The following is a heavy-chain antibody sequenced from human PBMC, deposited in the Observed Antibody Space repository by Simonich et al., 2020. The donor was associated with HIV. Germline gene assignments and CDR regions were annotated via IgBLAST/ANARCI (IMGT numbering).Heavy chain of an antibody. Sequence: EVQLVQSGAAVKKPGESLKISCKGSGYSFPRYWIVWVRQMPGKGLEGMGIIYPGYSDTKYSPSFQGQVTISADKYISTAYRQWSSLKASDTAMYYCAKSNGNWFDPWGRGTLVTVSS. J-gene: IGHJ5*02. CDR2: IYPGYSDT. V-gene: IGHV5-51*03. CDR1: GYSFPRYW. CDR3: AKSNGNWFDP. D-gene: IGHD7-27*01.